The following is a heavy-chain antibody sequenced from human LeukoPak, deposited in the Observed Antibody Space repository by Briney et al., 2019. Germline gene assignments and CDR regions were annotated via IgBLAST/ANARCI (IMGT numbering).Heavy chain of an antibody. Sequence: PGGSLRLSCAASGSPFSNYAMNWVRQAPGKGLEWVSSISESGDKTDYADSVRGRFTISRDNSQNTLSLQMNSLRVEDTALYYCAKQWVDCWGQGTLVTVSS. J-gene: IGHJ4*02. D-gene: IGHD1-26*01. CDR1: GSPFSNYA. V-gene: IGHV3-23*01. CDR2: ISESGDKT. CDR3: AKQWVDC.